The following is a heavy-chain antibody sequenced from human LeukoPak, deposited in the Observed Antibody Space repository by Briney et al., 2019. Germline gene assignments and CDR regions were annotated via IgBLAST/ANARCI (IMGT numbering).Heavy chain of an antibody. J-gene: IGHJ4*02. CDR3: AKRGVVIRAVIIVGFHKEAYYFDY. CDR1: GITLSNYG. V-gene: IGHV3-23*01. D-gene: IGHD3-10*01. CDR2: ISDGGGSR. Sequence: PGGSLRLSCAVSGITLSNYGMSWVRQAPGKGLEWVAGISDGGGSRNYADSVKGRFTISRDNPKNTLYLQMNSLRAEDTAVYFCAKRGVVIRAVIIVGFHKEAYYFDYWGQGALVTASS.